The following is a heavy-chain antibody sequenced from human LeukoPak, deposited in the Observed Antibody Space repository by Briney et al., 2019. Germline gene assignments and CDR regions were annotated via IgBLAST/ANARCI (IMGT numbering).Heavy chain of an antibody. CDR1: GGSISSYY. D-gene: IGHD6-6*01. Sequence: PSETLSLTCTVSGGSISSYYWGWIRQPPGKGLEWIGYIYYSGTTNYNPSLKSRVTISVGTSKNQFSLKLSSVTAADTAVYYRARGGYSSSSDPHYWGQGTLVTVSS. CDR2: IYYSGTT. J-gene: IGHJ4*02. V-gene: IGHV4-59*12. CDR3: ARGGYSSSSDPHY.